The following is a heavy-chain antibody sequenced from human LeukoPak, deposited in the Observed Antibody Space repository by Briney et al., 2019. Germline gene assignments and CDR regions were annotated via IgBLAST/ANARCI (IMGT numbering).Heavy chain of an antibody. Sequence: ASVKASCKASSYTFTSYGIGWVRQAPGRGLEWMGWSSAYNGNTNYAQKLQGRVTITADESTSTAYMELSSLRSEDTAVYYCAIPTPIAAAGIGAFDIWGQGTMVTVSS. CDR1: SYTFTSYG. D-gene: IGHD6-13*01. J-gene: IGHJ3*02. CDR2: SSAYNGNT. CDR3: AIPTPIAAAGIGAFDI. V-gene: IGHV1-18*01.